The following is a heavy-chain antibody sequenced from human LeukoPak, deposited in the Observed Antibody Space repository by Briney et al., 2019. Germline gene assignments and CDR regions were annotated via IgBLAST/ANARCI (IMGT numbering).Heavy chain of an antibody. CDR3: AKVALRLGELSSVFFFDY. CDR1: GFTFSSYA. J-gene: IGHJ4*02. CDR2: ISGSGGST. D-gene: IGHD3-16*02. Sequence: GGSLRLSCAASGFTFSSYAMSWVRQAPGKGLEWVSAISGSGGSTYYADSVKGRFTISRDNSKNTLYLQMNSLRAEDTAVYYCAKVALRLGELSSVFFFDYWGQGTLVTVPS. V-gene: IGHV3-23*01.